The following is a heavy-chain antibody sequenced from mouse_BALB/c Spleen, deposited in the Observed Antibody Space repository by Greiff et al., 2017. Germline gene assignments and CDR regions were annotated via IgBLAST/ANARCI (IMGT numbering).Heavy chain of an antibody. CDR3: ARPARALYYFDY. Sequence: EVQLQQSGPELIKPGASVKISCKASGYSFTSYYMHWVKQSHGKSLEWIGYIDPFNGGTSYNQKFKGKATLTVDKSSSTAYMHLSSLTSEDSAVYYCARPARALYYFDYWGQGTTLTVSS. CDR2: IDPFNGGT. D-gene: IGHD3-1*01. J-gene: IGHJ2*01. V-gene: IGHV1-28*01. CDR1: GYSFTSYY.